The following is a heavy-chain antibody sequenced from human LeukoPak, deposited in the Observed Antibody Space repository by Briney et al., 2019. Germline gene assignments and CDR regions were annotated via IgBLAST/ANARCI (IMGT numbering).Heavy chain of an antibody. D-gene: IGHD2-2*02. CDR2: IWYDGSNK. CDR1: GFTFTNYG. J-gene: IGHJ5*02. V-gene: IGHV3-33*03. Sequence: GRSLRLSCAASGFTFTNYGMHWVRQAPGKGLEWVAVIWYDGSNKYYTGSVKGRFTISRDNAKNSLYLQMNSLRAEDTAVYYCASSVVPAAILWFDPWGQGTLVTVSS. CDR3: ASSVVPAAILWFDP.